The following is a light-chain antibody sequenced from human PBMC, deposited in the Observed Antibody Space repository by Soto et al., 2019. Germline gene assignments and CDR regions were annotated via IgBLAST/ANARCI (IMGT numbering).Light chain of an antibody. CDR3: QQYAESPLT. CDR1: HSIGKSY. CDR2: GAS. J-gene: IGKJ4*01. Sequence: LTQSPGTVSLSPGDSATLSCRASHSIGKSYLAWFQHKPGQAPRLLIDGASTRATGIPDRFRGSGSGTDFTLTVSRLESEDFAVYYCQQYAESPLTFGGGTKVEIK. V-gene: IGKV3-20*01.